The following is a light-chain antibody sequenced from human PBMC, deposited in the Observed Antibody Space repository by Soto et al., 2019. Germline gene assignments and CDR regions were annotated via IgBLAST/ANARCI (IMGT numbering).Light chain of an antibody. CDR3: SSHTSSSTPVV. CDR1: SSDVGGYNY. J-gene: IGLJ2*01. CDR2: DVS. Sequence: QSVLTQPASVSGSPGQSITISCTGTSSDVGGYNYVSWYQQHPGKAPKLMIYDVSNRPSGVSNRFSGSKSGNTASLTISGLQAEDEADYYCSSHTSSSTPVVFGGGTQLTV. V-gene: IGLV2-14*01.